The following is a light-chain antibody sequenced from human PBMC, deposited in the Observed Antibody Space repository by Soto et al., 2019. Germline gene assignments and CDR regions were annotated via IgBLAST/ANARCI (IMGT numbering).Light chain of an antibody. Sequence: DIQMTQSPSSLSASVGDRVTITCRASQSINNYLNWYQQRPGKAPKLLIYAASNLQSGVPSRFSGSGSGAYLTLTVSSLQPEDFATYFCQQSYNTPWTFGQGTKVEV. V-gene: IGKV1-39*01. J-gene: IGKJ1*01. CDR3: QQSYNTPWT. CDR2: AAS. CDR1: QSINNY.